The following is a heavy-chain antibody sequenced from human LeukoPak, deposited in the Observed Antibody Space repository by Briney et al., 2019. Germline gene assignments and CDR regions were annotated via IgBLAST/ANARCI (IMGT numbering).Heavy chain of an antibody. V-gene: IGHV4-39*07. CDR2: IYYSGST. Sequence: SETLSLTCTVSGGSISSSSYYWGWIRQPPGKGLEWIGSIYYSGSTHYNPSLKSRVTISVDTSKNQFSLKLSSVTAADTAVYYCARGGSYPNWFDPWGQGTLVTVSS. J-gene: IGHJ5*02. CDR1: GGSISSSSYY. D-gene: IGHD3-16*02. CDR3: ARGGSYPNWFDP.